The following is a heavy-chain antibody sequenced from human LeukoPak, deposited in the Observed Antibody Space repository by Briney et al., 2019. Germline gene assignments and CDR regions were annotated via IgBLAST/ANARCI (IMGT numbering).Heavy chain of an antibody. J-gene: IGHJ4*02. D-gene: IGHD5-18*01. CDR2: ISGSDGST. Sequence: GGSLRLSRAASGFTFSSYAMSWVRQAPGKGLEWVSAISGSDGSTYYADSVKGRFTISRDNSKNTLYLQMNSLRAEDTAVYYCARMPDFRTAFIYWGQGTLVTVSS. CDR3: ARMPDFRTAFIY. V-gene: IGHV3-23*01. CDR1: GFTFSSYA.